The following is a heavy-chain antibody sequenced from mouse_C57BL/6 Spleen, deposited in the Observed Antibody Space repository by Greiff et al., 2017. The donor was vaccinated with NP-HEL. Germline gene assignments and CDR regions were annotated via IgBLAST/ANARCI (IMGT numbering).Heavy chain of an antibody. CDR1: GYTFTSYW. CDR3: ARRVGDYYAMDY. CDR2: IHPNSGST. D-gene: IGHD1-1*02. Sequence: QVQLQQPGAELVKPGASVKLSCKASGYTFTSYWMHWVKQRPGQGLEWIGMIHPNSGSTNYNEKFKSKATLTVDKSSSTAYMQLSSLPSEDSAVYYCARRVGDYYAMDYWGQGTSVTVSS. J-gene: IGHJ4*01. V-gene: IGHV1-64*01.